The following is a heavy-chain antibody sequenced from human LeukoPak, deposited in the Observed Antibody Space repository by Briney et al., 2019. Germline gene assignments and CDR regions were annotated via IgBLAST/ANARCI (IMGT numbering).Heavy chain of an antibody. CDR3: ARDTTYYDFWSGYSNFDY. J-gene: IGHJ4*02. CDR1: GFTFSSYW. D-gene: IGHD3-3*01. Sequence: PGGSLRRSCAASGFTFSSYWMSWVRQAPGKGLEWVANINQDGSEKYYVDSVKGRFTISRDNAKNSLYLQMNSLRAEDTAVYYCARDTTYYDFWSGYSNFDYWGQGTLVTVSS. CDR2: INQDGSEK. V-gene: IGHV3-7*01.